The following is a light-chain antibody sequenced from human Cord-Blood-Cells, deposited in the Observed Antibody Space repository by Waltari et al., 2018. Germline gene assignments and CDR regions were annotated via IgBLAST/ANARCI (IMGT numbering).Light chain of an antibody. CDR2: WAS. CDR3: QQYYSTPLT. V-gene: IGKV4-1*01. Sequence: DIVMTQSTDSLAVSLGERATINCKSSPSVLYSSNNKNYLAWYQQKPGQPPKLLIYWASTRESGVPDRFSGSGSGTEFTLTSSSLQAEDVAVYYCQQYYSTPLTSGGGTKVEIK. CDR1: PSVLYSSNNKNY. J-gene: IGKJ4*01.